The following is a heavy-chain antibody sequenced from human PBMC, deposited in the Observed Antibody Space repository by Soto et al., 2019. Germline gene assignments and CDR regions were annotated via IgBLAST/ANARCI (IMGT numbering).Heavy chain of an antibody. Sequence: PGGSLRLSCAASGFTFSSYSMNWVRQAPGKGLEWVSYISSSSSTIYYADSVKGRFTISRDNAKNSLYLQMNSLRDEDTAVYYCARQHYDFGLYYFDYWGQGTLVTVSS. CDR1: GFTFSSYS. CDR2: ISSSSSTI. V-gene: IGHV3-48*02. CDR3: ARQHYDFGLYYFDY. D-gene: IGHD3-3*01. J-gene: IGHJ4*02.